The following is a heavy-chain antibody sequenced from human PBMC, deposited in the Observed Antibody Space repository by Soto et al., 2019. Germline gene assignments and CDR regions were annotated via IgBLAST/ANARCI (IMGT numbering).Heavy chain of an antibody. CDR3: ARVVGIVLVPAAMPKNWFDP. Sequence: QVQLVQSGAEVKKPGSSVKVSCKASGGTFSSYAISWVRQAPGQGLEWMGGIIPIFGTANYAQKFQGRVTITADESKSTAYMELRSLRSEDTAVYYCARVVGIVLVPAAMPKNWFDPWGQGTLVTVSS. CDR1: GGTFSSYA. V-gene: IGHV1-69*12. CDR2: IIPIFGTA. J-gene: IGHJ5*02. D-gene: IGHD2-2*01.